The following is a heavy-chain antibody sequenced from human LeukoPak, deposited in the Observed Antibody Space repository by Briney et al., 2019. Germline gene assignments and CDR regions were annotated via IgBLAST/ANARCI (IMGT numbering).Heavy chain of an antibody. Sequence: SETLSLTCAVYGGSFSGYYWSWIRQPPGKGLEWIGEINHSGSTNYNPSLKSRVTISVDTSKNQFSLKLSSVTAADTAVYYCARTDRDYYYYCGMDVWGQGTTVTVSS. CDR2: INHSGST. J-gene: IGHJ6*02. CDR3: ARTDRDYYYYCGMDV. V-gene: IGHV4-34*01. CDR1: GGSFSGYY. D-gene: IGHD3-16*02.